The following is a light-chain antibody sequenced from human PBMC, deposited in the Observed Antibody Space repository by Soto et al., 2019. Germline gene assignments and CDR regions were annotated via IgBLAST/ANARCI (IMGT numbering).Light chain of an antibody. CDR2: DGS. CDR3: QQYNSYSTFT. J-gene: IGKJ2*01. V-gene: IGKV1-5*01. CDR1: QSISSW. Sequence: DIQMTQSPSTLSASVGDRVTITCRASQSISSWLAWYQQKPGKAPKVLIYDGSSLESGVPSRFSGSGSRTEFTLTISSLQPDDFATYYCQQYNSYSTFTFGQGTKLEIK.